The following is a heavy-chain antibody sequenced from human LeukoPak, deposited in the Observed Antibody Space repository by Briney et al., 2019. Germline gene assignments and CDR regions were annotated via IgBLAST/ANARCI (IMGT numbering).Heavy chain of an antibody. V-gene: IGHV1-69*13. CDR2: IIPIFGTA. J-gene: IGHJ5*02. Sequence: EASVKVSCKASGGTFSSYAISWVRQAPGQGLEWMGGIIPIFGTANYAQKFQGRVTITADESTSTAYMELSSLRSGDTAVYYCARVGSRITIFGVVIRANWFDPWGQGTLVTVSS. CDR3: ARVGSRITIFGVVIRANWFDP. CDR1: GGTFSSYA. D-gene: IGHD3-3*01.